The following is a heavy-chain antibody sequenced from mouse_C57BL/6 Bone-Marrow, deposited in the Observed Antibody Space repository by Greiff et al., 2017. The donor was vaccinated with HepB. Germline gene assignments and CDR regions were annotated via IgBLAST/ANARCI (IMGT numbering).Heavy chain of an antibody. Sequence: EVKLQESGPSLVRPSQTLSLTCTVTGFSINSDCYWIWIRQFPGNKLEYIGYTFYSGITYYNPSLESRTYITRDTSKNQFSLNLSSVTTEDTATYYCARSYDYDDGGSYAMDYWGQGTSVTVSS. CDR1: GFSINSDCY. D-gene: IGHD2-4*01. CDR3: ARSYDYDDGGSYAMDY. V-gene: IGHV3-3*01. J-gene: IGHJ4*01. CDR2: TFYSGIT.